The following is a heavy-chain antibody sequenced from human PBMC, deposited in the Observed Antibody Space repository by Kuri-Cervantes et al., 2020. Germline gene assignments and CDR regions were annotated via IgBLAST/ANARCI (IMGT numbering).Heavy chain of an antibody. CDR1: GYTFTSYG. V-gene: IGHV1-18*01. Sequence: ASVKVSCKASGYTFTSYGISWVRQAPGQGLEWMGWISAYNGNTNYAQKLQGRVTMTTDTSTSTAYMELRSLRSEDTAVYYCARSGGIVVVPAAIRAAAAGTLDYWGQGTLVTVSS. J-gene: IGHJ4*02. D-gene: IGHD2-2*02. CDR3: ARSGGIVVVPAAIRAAAAGTLDY. CDR2: ISAYNGNT.